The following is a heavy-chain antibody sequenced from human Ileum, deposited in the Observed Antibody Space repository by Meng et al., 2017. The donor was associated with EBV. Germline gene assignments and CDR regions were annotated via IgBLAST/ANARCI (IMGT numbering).Heavy chain of an antibody. D-gene: IGHD3-9*01. V-gene: IGHV4-4*02. J-gene: IGHJ4*02. CDR1: GGSVISNNW. CDR2: IFHIGST. CDR3: AKVSLTGTFYDH. Sequence: QVQLKGSGPRLVKPSGTLSLTWHVSGGSVISNNWWSWVRQPPGKGLEWIGEIFHIGSTNNSPSLKSRVTISVDNSKNQFSLSLTSVTAADTAIYYCAKVSLTGTFYDHWGQGILVTVSS.